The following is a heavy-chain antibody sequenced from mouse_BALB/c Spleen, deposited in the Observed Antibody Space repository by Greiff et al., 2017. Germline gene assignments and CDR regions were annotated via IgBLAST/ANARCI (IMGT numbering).Heavy chain of an antibody. CDR2: ISYSGST. D-gene: IGHD2-2*01. CDR1: GYSITSDYA. V-gene: IGHV3-2*02. CDR3: ARTDGYDDGYFDV. Sequence: EVKLQESGPGLVKPSQSLSLTCTVTGYSITSDYAWNWIRQFPGNQLEWMGYISYSGSTSYNPSLKSRISITRDTSKNQFFLQLNSVTTEDTATYYCARTDGYDDGYFDVWGAGTTVTVSS. J-gene: IGHJ1*01.